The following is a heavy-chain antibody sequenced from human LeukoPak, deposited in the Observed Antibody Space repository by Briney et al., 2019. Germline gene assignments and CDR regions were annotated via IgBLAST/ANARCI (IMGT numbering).Heavy chain of an antibody. Sequence: GGSLRLSCAASGFTFSSYAMHWVRQAPGKGLEWVAVISYDGSNKYYADSVKGRFTISRDNSKNTLYLQMTSLRAEDTARYYCARLTIFIYGFYWSFDLWGRGTLVTVSS. CDR1: GFTFSSYA. CDR3: ARLTIFIYGFYWSFDL. J-gene: IGHJ2*01. CDR2: ISYDGSNK. D-gene: IGHD2/OR15-2a*01. V-gene: IGHV3-30*04.